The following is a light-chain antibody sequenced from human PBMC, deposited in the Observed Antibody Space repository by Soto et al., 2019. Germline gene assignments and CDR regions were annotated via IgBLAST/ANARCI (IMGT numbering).Light chain of an antibody. Sequence: EIVLAQSKGTLSVSPGERTTLSCLASQSVSSHLAWYQQKPGQAPRLLIYDASNRATGIPARFSGSGSGTDFTLTISSLEPEDFAVYYCQQRSNWPSITFGQGTRLEIK. V-gene: IGKV3-11*01. J-gene: IGKJ5*01. CDR3: QQRSNWPSIT. CDR1: QSVSSH. CDR2: DAS.